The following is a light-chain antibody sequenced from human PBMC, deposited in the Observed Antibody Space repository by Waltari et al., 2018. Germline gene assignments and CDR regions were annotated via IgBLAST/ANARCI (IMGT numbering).Light chain of an antibody. J-gene: IGLJ3*02. CDR2: DVT. CDR1: GTDVGRYNY. V-gene: IGLV2-14*03. Sequence: QSALTQPASVSGSPGQSITISRTGSGTDVGRYNYVSWYQHYPDKAPRLMIYDVTNRPSGVSDRFSGSKSGNTASLTISGLQPEDEADYYCASYIAASTLVFGGGTRLTVV. CDR3: ASYIAASTLV.